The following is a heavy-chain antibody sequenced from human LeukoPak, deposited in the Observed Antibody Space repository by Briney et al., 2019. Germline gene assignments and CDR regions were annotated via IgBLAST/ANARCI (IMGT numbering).Heavy chain of an antibody. V-gene: IGHV4-39*02. J-gene: IGHJ5*02. CDR2: ISYSGST. Sequence: GSLRLSCAASGFTFSSYGMHWVRQAPGKGLEWIGSISYSGSTYYNPALKSRLTISVDTSKKHFSLKLTSVTAADTALYFCARYRLGWFDPWGQGTLVTVSS. CDR3: ARYRLGWFDP. CDR1: GFTFSSYG. D-gene: IGHD1-26*01.